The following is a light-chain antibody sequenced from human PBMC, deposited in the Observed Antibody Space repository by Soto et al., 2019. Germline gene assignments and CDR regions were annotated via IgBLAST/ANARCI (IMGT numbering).Light chain of an antibody. CDR3: QQYKDWPAWT. Sequence: EIVMTQSPATLSVSPGERVTLSCRASQSVSNNLAWYQQSPGQVPRLLVYGASTRATGIPARLSGSGSETKFTLTISGLQSEDFAVYYCQQYKDWPAWTFGQGTKVDIK. V-gene: IGKV3-15*01. J-gene: IGKJ1*01. CDR1: QSVSNN. CDR2: GAS.